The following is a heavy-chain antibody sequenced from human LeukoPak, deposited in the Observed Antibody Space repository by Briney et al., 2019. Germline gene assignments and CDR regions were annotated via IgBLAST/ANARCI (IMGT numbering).Heavy chain of an antibody. V-gene: IGHV4-59*08. D-gene: IGHD3-22*01. Sequence: SETPSLTCTVSGGSISSHFWSWIRQPPGKGLEWIGYIYHSGGTNYNPSLKSRVTISVDTSKTQFSLKLSSVTAADTAVYYCARPYYYDTSGYYYDYWGQGTLVTVSS. CDR3: ARPYYYDTSGYYYDY. CDR2: IYHSGGT. CDR1: GGSISSHF. J-gene: IGHJ4*02.